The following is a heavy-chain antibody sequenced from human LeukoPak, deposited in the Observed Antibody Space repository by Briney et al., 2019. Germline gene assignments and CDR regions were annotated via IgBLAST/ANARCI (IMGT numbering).Heavy chain of an antibody. Sequence: SETLSLTCAVSGGSINNYYWSWIRQPPGKGLEWIGYIYDSGSTNYNPSLKSRVTISVDTSKNQFSLKLSSVTAADTAVYYCARGSRGVRGVMSGVDYWGQGTLVTVSS. CDR2: IYDSGST. D-gene: IGHD3-10*01. CDR1: GGSINNYY. J-gene: IGHJ4*02. V-gene: IGHV4-59*12. CDR3: ARGSRGVRGVMSGVDY.